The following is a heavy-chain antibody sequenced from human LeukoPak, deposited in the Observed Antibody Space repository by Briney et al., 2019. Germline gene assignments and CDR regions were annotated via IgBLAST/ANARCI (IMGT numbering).Heavy chain of an antibody. Sequence: GRSLRLSCAASGFTFSSYGMHWVRQAPGKGLEWVTVIWSDGSDKYYADSVEGRFTISRDNSKLYLQMDSLRVEDTAVYYCARDYCGGDCYNFDYWGQGTLVTVSS. CDR3: ARDYCGGDCYNFDY. V-gene: IGHV3-33*01. D-gene: IGHD2-21*02. J-gene: IGHJ4*02. CDR2: IWSDGSDK. CDR1: GFTFSSYG.